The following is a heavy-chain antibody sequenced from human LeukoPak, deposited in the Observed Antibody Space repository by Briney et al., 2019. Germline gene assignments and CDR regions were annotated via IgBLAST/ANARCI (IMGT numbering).Heavy chain of an antibody. CDR1: GGTFSSYA. CDR3: ARTPSRLYYDSSGYYWAHDAYDI. V-gene: IGHV1-69*13. J-gene: IGHJ3*02. CDR2: IIPIFGTA. D-gene: IGHD3-22*01. Sequence: SVKVSCKASGGTFSSYAISWVRQAPGQGLEWMGGIIPIFGTANYAQKFQGRVTITADESTSTAYMELSSLRSEDTAVYYCARTPSRLYYDSSGYYWAHDAYDIWGQGTMVTVSS.